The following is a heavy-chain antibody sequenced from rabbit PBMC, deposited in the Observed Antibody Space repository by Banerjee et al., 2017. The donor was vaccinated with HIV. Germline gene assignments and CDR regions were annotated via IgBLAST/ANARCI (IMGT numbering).Heavy chain of an antibody. Sequence: QSLEESGGDLVKPGASLTLTCTASGFSFSSSYWICWVRQAPGKGLEWIACFDTTYGYSYYATWAKGRFTISKTSSTTVTLQMTSLTAADTATYFCARDERDAAHGGYGYGGFDLWGPGTLVTVS. V-gene: IGHV1S40*01. CDR3: ARDERDAAHGGYGYGGFDL. D-gene: IGHD6-1*01. CDR2: FDTTYGYS. CDR1: GFSFSSSYW. J-gene: IGHJ4*01.